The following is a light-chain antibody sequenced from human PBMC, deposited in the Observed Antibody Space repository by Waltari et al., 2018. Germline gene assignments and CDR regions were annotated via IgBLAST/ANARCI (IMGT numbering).Light chain of an antibody. CDR1: SPDVGTYNL. CDR2: EDN. Sequence: QSALTQPASVSGSRGQSITISCTGTSPDVGTYNLVSWYQQHPGKAPKRMIYEDNNRPSGVSSRFSGSRSGNTASLTISGLQPEDEADYYCCSYAGSWVFGGWTKLTVL. J-gene: IGLJ3*02. CDR3: CSYAGSWV. V-gene: IGLV2-23*01.